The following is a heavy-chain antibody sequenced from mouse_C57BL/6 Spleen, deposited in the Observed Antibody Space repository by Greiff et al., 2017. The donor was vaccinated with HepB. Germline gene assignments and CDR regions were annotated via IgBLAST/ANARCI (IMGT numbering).Heavy chain of an antibody. J-gene: IGHJ4*01. Sequence: ARVESGAELVRPGSSVKLSCKDSYFAFMASAMHWVKQRPGHGLEWIGSFTMYSDATEYSENFKGKATLTANTSSSTAYMELSSLTSEDSAVYYCARGGYDVGDAMDYWGQGTSVTVSS. CDR3: ARGGYDVGDAMDY. V-gene: IGHV1-49*01. D-gene: IGHD2-2*01. CDR2: FTMYSDAT. CDR1: YFAFMASA.